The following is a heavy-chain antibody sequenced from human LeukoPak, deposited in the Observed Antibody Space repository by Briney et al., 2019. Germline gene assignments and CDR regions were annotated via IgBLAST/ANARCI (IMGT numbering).Heavy chain of an antibody. J-gene: IGHJ5*02. V-gene: IGHV3-48*03. CDR3: ARGWELDP. CDR2: ISSSGSPI. D-gene: IGHD1-26*01. CDR1: GFTFSSYE. Sequence: PGGSLRLSCTASGFTFSSYEMNWVRQAPGKGLEWVSDISSSGSPIYYADSVKGRFTVSRDNAKNSLYLQMNSLRVEDTAVYYCARGWELDPWGQGTLVTVSS.